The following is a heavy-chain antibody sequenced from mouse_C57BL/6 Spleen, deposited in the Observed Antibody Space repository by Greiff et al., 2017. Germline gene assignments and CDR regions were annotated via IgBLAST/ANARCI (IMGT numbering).Heavy chain of an antibody. CDR3: ARHGDIYGSSYFDY. J-gene: IGHJ2*01. CDR1: GFTFSSYG. CDR2: ISSGGSYT. V-gene: IGHV5-6*01. D-gene: IGHD1-1*01. Sequence: DVQLVESGGDLVKPGGSLTLSCAASGFTFSSYGMSWVRQTPDKKLEWVATISSGGSYTYYPDRVKGRFTISRENDKNTLLLPMSSLKTADTAMDYCARHGDIYGSSYFDYWGQGTTLTVSS.